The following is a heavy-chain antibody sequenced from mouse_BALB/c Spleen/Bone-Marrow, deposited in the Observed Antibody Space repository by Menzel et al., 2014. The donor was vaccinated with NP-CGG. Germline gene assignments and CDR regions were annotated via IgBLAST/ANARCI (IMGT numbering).Heavy chain of an antibody. CDR2: IYPGDGDT. D-gene: IGHD3-1*01. Sequence: VQLVESGAELVRPGSSVKISCKASGYAFSTYWMNWVKQRPGQGLEWIGQIYPGDGDTNYNEKCKGKATLTADKSSSTASIQLSSLTSEDSAVYFCARVGFSFDYWRQCTTLPVS. J-gene: IGHJ2*01. V-gene: IGHV1-80*01. CDR3: ARVGFSFDY. CDR1: GYAFSTYW.